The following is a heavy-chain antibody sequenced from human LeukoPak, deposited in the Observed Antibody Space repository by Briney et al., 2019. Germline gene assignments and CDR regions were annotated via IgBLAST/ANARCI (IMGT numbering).Heavy chain of an antibody. CDR3: AREKLPLPNCYDSSGYDH. CDR2: IWYDGSNK. CDR1: GFTFSSYG. V-gene: IGHV3-33*01. J-gene: IGHJ4*02. Sequence: PGGSLRLSCAASGFTFSSYGMHWVRQAPGKGLEWVAVIWYDGSNKYYADSVKGRFTISRDNSKNTLYLQMNSLRAEDTAVYYCAREKLPLPNCYDSSGYDHWGQGTLVTVSS. D-gene: IGHD3-22*01.